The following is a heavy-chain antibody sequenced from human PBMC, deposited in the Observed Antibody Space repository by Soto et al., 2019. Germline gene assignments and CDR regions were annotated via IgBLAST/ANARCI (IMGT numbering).Heavy chain of an antibody. CDR1: GGSISSYY. V-gene: IGHV4-4*07. J-gene: IGHJ5*02. D-gene: IGHD6-19*01. CDR2: IYTSGST. CDR3: ANRSSGFSWFAP. Sequence: PSATLSITCTVSGGSISSYYWSWIRQPAGKGLEWIGRIYTSGSTNYNPSLKIRVTISVYASNNQVCLNLNSVTAADTSVYYCANRSSGFSWFAPWGQGTLVTVSS.